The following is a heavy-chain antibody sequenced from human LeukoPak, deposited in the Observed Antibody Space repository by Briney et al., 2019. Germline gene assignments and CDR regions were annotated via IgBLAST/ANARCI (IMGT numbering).Heavy chain of an antibody. D-gene: IGHD6-13*01. J-gene: IGHJ4*02. CDR3: ARDPAAGTLDY. CDR2: IWYDGSNK. CDR1: GFTFSSYG. V-gene: IGHV3-33*01. Sequence: GGSLRLSCAASGFTFSSYGMHWVRQAPGKGLEWVAVIWYDGSNKYYADSVKGRFTISRDNSKNTLYLQMNSLRAEDTAVYSCARDPAAGTLDYWGQGTLVTVSS.